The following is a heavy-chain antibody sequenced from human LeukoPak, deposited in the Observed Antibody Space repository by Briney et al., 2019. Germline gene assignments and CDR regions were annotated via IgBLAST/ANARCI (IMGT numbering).Heavy chain of an antibody. CDR1: GGSFSSSNW. V-gene: IGHV4-4*02. J-gene: IGHJ4*02. D-gene: IGHD6-6*01. CDR2: IYHSGSA. Sequence: SGTLSLTCAVSGGSFSSSNWWSWVRQPPGKGLEWIGEIYHSGSANYNPSLKSRVTISVDTSKNQFSLKLSSVTAADTAVYYCARDGCGSSSCLDYWGQGTLVTVSS. CDR3: ARDGCGSSSCLDY.